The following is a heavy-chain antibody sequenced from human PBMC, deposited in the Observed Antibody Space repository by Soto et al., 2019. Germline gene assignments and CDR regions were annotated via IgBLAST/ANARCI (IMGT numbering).Heavy chain of an antibody. CDR3: AKIENPPYEISAWPFDY. V-gene: IGHV3-23*01. CDR2: ISGSGGST. D-gene: IGHD5-12*01. Sequence: HPGGSLRLSCAASGFTFSSYAMSWVRQAPGKGLEWVSAISGSGGSTYYADSVKGRFTISRDNSKNTLYLQMNSLRAEDTAVYYCAKIENPPYEISAWPFDYWGQGTLVTVSS. J-gene: IGHJ4*02. CDR1: GFTFSSYA.